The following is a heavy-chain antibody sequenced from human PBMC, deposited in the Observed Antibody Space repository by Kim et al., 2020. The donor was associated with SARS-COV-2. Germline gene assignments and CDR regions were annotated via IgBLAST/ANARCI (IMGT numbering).Heavy chain of an antibody. CDR3: AREGLDDYVWGSYRPFIGMDV. V-gene: IGHV3-53*05. CDR1: GFTVSSNY. CDR2: IYSGGST. J-gene: IGHJ6*02. D-gene: IGHD3-16*02. Sequence: GGSLRLSCAASGFTVSSNYMSWVRQAPGKGLEWVSVIYSGGSTYYADSVKGRFTISRDNSKNTLYLQMNSLRAEGTAVYYCAREGLDDYVWGSYRPFIGMDVWGQGTTVTVSS.